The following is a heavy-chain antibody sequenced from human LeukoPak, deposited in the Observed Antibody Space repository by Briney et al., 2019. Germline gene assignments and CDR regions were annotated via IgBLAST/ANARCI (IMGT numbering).Heavy chain of an antibody. Sequence: GESLKISCKGCGYSFTSYWIGWVRQMPGKGLEWMGIIYPGDSDTRYSPSLQGQVTISVDKSITTAYLQWSSLKASDTAMYYCARSWVTGYGTVLDYWGQGTLVTVSS. CDR1: GYSFTSYW. J-gene: IGHJ4*02. CDR3: ARSWVTGYGTVLDY. CDR2: IYPGDSDT. V-gene: IGHV5-51*01. D-gene: IGHD2-21*02.